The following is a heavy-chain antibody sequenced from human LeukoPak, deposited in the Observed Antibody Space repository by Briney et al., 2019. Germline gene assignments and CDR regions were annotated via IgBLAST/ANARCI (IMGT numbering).Heavy chain of an antibody. J-gene: IGHJ4*02. D-gene: IGHD5-18*01. CDR1: GGTFSSYA. CDR2: IIPIFGTA. Sequence: RASVKVSCKASGGTFSSYAISWVRQAPGQGLEWMGGIIPIFGTANYAQKFQGRVTITTDESTSTAYMELSSLRSEDTAVYYCARKRGYSYGHYVYWGQGTLVTVSS. V-gene: IGHV1-69*05. CDR3: ARKRGYSYGHYVY.